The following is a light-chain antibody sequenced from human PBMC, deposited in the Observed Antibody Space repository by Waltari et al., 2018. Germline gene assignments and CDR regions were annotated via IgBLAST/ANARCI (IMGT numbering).Light chain of an antibody. V-gene: IGLV6-57*01. CDR3: PSYESGNRHV. CDR2: EDD. CDR1: SGSIASNY. Sequence: FILTQPHSVSESPGQTVTISCTRSSGSIASNYVQLYQQRPASCPTILIYEDDQRPPAVPDRFSGSTNTATTAASLTTARLKTEDAADYYCPSYESGNRHVFGPGTKLTVL. J-gene: IGLJ1*01.